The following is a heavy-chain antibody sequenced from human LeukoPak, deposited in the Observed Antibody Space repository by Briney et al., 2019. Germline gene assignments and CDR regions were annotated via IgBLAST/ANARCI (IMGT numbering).Heavy chain of an antibody. V-gene: IGHV1-46*01. CDR1: GHTLTGYY. Sequence: ASVKVSCKASGHTLTGYYMHWVRQAPGQGLEWMGIINPSGGSTTYAQKFRGRVTMTRDTSTSTVYMELSSLRSEDTAVYYCARGIYGDYPGDYWGQGTLVTVSS. CDR3: ARGIYGDYPGDY. J-gene: IGHJ4*01. D-gene: IGHD4-17*01. CDR2: INPSGGST.